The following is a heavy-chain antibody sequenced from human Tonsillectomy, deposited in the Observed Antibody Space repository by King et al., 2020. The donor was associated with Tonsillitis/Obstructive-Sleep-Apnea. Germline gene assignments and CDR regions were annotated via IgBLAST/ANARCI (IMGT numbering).Heavy chain of an antibody. J-gene: IGHJ5*02. D-gene: IGHD3-9*01. CDR3: ARVPDDNMHCFHP. CDR2: IYHRGST. Sequence: VQLQESGPGLVKPSETLSLTCTVSGYSISSGYYWGWIRQPQGKGLEWIGSIYHRGSTYYNPSLKSRVTISVDTSKNQFSLKLSSVTAADTAVYYCARVPDDNMHCFHPWGQGTLVTVSS. CDR1: GYSISSGYY. V-gene: IGHV4-38-2*02.